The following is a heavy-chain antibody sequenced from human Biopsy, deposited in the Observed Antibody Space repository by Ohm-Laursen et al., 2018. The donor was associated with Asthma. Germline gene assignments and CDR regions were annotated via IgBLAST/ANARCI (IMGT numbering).Heavy chain of an antibody. CDR3: AREGITGTMAWFDP. V-gene: IGHV1-2*06. J-gene: IGHJ5*02. CDR1: GYTFTGYY. CDR2: INPNSGGT. Sequence: SVKVSCKASGYTFTGYYMHWVRQAPGQGLEWMGRINPNSGGTNYAQKFQGRVTMTRDTSISTAYMELSRLRSDDTAVYYCAREGITGTMAWFDPWGQGTLVTVSS. D-gene: IGHD1-7*01.